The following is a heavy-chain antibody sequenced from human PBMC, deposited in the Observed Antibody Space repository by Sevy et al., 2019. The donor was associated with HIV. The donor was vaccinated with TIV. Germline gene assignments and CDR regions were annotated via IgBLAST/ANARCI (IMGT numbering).Heavy chain of an antibody. CDR3: ARATPDCSGGSCFWFDP. D-gene: IGHD2-15*01. V-gene: IGHV4-34*01. CDR2: INHSGST. CDR1: GGSFSGYD. J-gene: IGHJ5*02. Sequence: SETLSLTCAVYGGSFSGYDWSWIRQPPGKGLEWIEEINHSGSTNYNPSLKSRVTISVDTSKNQFSLKLSSVTAADTAVYYCARATPDCSGGSCFWFDPWGQGTLVTVSS.